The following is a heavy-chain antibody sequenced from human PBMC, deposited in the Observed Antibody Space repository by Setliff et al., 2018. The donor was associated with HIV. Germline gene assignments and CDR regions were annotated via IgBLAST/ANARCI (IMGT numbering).Heavy chain of an antibody. CDR1: GGTFSSYG. CDR2: IIPMFGTG. V-gene: IGHV1-69*05. Sequence: ASVKVSCKTSGGTFSSYGISWVRQAPGQGLEWMGGIIPMFGTGFYAQKFQGRVTITTDESRSTAYMELSSLSSEDTAVFYCARVGHSSSYHYYGMDIWGQGTTVTVSS. D-gene: IGHD6-13*01. CDR3: ARVGHSSSYHYYGMDI. J-gene: IGHJ6*02.